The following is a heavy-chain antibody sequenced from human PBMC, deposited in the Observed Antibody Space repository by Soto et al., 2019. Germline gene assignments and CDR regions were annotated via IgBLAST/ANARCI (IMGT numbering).Heavy chain of an antibody. D-gene: IGHD3-3*01. CDR2: IDTSSTKI. J-gene: IGHJ4*02. CDR3: ASHYDMWSGYLSPVDY. Sequence: GGSLRLSCAASGYTFSDYYMSWIRQAPGKGLEWISYIDTSSTKIYYADSVKGRSTISRDNAKNSLYLEMNSLRDEDTAVYYCASHYDMWSGYLSPVDYWGQGTLVTVSS. V-gene: IGHV3-11*01. CDR1: GYTFSDYY.